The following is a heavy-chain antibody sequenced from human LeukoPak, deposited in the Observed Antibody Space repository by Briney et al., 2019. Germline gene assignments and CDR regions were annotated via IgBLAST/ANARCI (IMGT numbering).Heavy chain of an antibody. CDR3: ARGRVSSSTWYSTYYYYFYMDV. CDR2: IYYSGNT. Sequence: SETLSLTCAVSGASVSGSNYYWGWIRQPPGKGLEWIGSIYYSGNTYYNASLKSQVSISIDTSKNQFSLKLTSVTAADTAVYFCARGRVSSSTWYSTYYYYFYMDVWGKGTTVTVSS. CDR1: GASVSGSNYY. V-gene: IGHV4-39*07. J-gene: IGHJ6*03. D-gene: IGHD4-11*01.